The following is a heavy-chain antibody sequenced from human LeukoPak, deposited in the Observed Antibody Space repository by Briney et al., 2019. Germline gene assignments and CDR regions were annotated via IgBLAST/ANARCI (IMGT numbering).Heavy chain of an antibody. CDR2: INSSGRTI. CDR3: ARTGLRDSSGSLRFDP. D-gene: IGHD6-19*01. CDR1: GFTFSSYE. V-gene: IGHV3-48*03. Sequence: AGGSLRLSCAASGFTFSSYEMNWLRQAPGKGLEWVSYINSSGRTIYYADSVKGRFTISRDNAKNSLYLQMNSLRAEDTAVYYCARTGLRDSSGSLRFDPWGQGTLVTVSS. J-gene: IGHJ5*02.